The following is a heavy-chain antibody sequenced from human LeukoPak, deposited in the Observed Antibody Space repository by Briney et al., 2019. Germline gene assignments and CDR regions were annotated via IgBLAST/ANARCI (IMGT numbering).Heavy chain of an antibody. D-gene: IGHD6-13*01. CDR3: ARRRTHYIAAAADY. CDR1: GYSFTRYW. V-gene: IGHV5-51*01. J-gene: IGHJ4*02. CDR2: IYPGDSDT. Sequence: RGESLKISCKGSGYSFTRYWIAWVRQVPGKGLEWMGIIYPGDSDTRYSPSFQGQVTISADKSISTAYLQWSSLKASDTAMYYCARRRTHYIAAAADYWGQGTLVTVSS.